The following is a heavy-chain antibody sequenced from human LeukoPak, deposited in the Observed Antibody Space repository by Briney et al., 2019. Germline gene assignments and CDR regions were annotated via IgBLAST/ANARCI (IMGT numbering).Heavy chain of an antibody. CDR2: IYYSGST. CDR1: GGSFSGHY. Sequence: PSETLSLTCAVYGGSFSGHYWGWIRQPPGKGLEWIGSIYYSGSTYYNPSLKSRVTISVDTSKNQFSLKLSSVTAADTAVYYCARQESYDFEDYWGQGTLVTVSS. J-gene: IGHJ4*02. CDR3: ARQESYDFEDY. V-gene: IGHV4-39*01. D-gene: IGHD3-3*01.